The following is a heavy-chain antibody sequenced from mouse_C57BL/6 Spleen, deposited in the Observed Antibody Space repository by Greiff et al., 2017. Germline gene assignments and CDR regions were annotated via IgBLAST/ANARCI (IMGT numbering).Heavy chain of an antibody. J-gene: IGHJ1*03. CDR2: IDPSDSYT. CDR3: ARNYGSSYRYWYFDV. D-gene: IGHD1-1*01. Sequence: VQLQQPGAELVRPGTSVKLSCKASGYTFTSYWMHWVKQRPGQGLEWIGVIDPSDSYTNYNQKFKGKATLTVGTSSSTAYMQLSSLTSEDSAVYYCARNYGSSYRYWYFDVWGTGTTVTVSS. V-gene: IGHV1-59*01. CDR1: GYTFTSYW.